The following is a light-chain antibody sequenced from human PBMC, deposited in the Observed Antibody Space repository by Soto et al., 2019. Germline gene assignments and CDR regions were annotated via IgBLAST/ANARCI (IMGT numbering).Light chain of an antibody. CDR3: QHYETSPPSYT. CDR1: QSLSSNY. Sequence: EIVLTQSPGTLSLSPDERATLSCRASQSLSSNYLAWYQQKPGQAPRLLIYGASSRATGIPDRYSGSGSGTDFTLTISRLEPEDFAVYYCQHYETSPPSYTFGQGTNLEIK. J-gene: IGKJ2*01. CDR2: GAS. V-gene: IGKV3-20*01.